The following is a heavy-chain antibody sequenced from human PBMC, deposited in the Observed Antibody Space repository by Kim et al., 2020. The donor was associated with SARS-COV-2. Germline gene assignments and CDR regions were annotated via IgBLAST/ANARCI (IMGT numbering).Heavy chain of an antibody. CDR3: ARVKAYSSASRPNCFDY. Sequence: SETLSLTCAVYGGSFSGYYWSWIRQPPGKGLEWIGEINHSGSTNYNPSLKSRVTISVDTSKNQFSLKLSSVTAADTAVYYCARVKAYSSASRPNCFDYWGQGTLVTVSS. CDR2: INHSGST. CDR1: GGSFSGYY. V-gene: IGHV4-34*01. D-gene: IGHD6-6*01. J-gene: IGHJ4*02.